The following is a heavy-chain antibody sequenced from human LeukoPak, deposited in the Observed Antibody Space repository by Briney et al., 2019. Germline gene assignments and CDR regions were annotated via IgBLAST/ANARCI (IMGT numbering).Heavy chain of an antibody. CDR3: AKDGYDFWSYYFDY. CDR1: GFTFSSYS. Sequence: GGSLRLSCAASGFTFSSYSMNWVRQAPGKGLEWVAVITYDGSNKYYADSVKGRFTISRDNSKNTLYLQMNSLRAEDTAVYYCAKDGYDFWSYYFDYWGQGTLVTVSS. V-gene: IGHV3-30*18. J-gene: IGHJ4*02. CDR2: ITYDGSNK. D-gene: IGHD3-3*01.